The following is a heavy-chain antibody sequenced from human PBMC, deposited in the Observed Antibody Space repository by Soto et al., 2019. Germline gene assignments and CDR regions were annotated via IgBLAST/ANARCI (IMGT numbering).Heavy chain of an antibody. CDR1: GFTFSSYW. CDR2: IKQDGSEK. J-gene: IGHJ4*02. CDR3: ARGGGRYDFWSGYYRPIDY. Sequence: PGGSLRLSCAASGFTFSSYWMSWVRQAPGKGLEWVANIKQDGSEKYYVDSVKGRFTISRDNAKNSLYLQMNSLRAEDTAVYYCARGGGRYDFWSGYYRPIDYWGQGTLVTVSS. D-gene: IGHD3-3*01. V-gene: IGHV3-7*01.